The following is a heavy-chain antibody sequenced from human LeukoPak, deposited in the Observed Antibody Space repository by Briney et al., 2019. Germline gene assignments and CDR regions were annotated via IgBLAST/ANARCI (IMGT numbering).Heavy chain of an antibody. CDR3: ARSPRGSYSNFDY. CDR1: GGSISSYY. CDR2: IYYSGST. J-gene: IGHJ4*02. V-gene: IGHV4-59*01. D-gene: IGHD3-3*01. Sequence: SETLSLTCTVSGGSISSYYWSWIRQPPGKGLEWIGYIYYSGSTNYNPSLKSRVTISVDTSKNQFSLKLSSVTATDTAVYYCARSPRGSYSNFDYWGQGALFTVSS.